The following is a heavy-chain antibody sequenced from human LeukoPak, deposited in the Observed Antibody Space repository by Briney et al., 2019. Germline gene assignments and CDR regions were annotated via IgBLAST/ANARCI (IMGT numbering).Heavy chain of an antibody. Sequence: GGPLRLSCAASGFTVDSNYLSWVRQAPGKGLEWVSTIYTGGNTYYAASVKGRFTISRDFSKNTVFLHMNSLRAEDTAMYYCARGDDSGYYDYFDYWGQGALVTVSS. D-gene: IGHD3-22*01. CDR3: ARGDDSGYYDYFDY. J-gene: IGHJ4*02. CDR1: GFTVDSNY. V-gene: IGHV3-53*01. CDR2: IYTGGNT.